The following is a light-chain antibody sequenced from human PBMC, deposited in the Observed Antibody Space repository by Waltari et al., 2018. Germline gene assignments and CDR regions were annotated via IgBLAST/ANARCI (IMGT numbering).Light chain of an antibody. Sequence: DAAMTQSPLSLPVTLGQPASISCRSSQSLVHSDGNTYLNWFHQRPGQSPRRLIYKVSRRESGVPDRFSGSGSGTDFTLKISRVEAEDVGIYDCMQGAHWPLTFGQGTRLEI. CDR2: KVS. J-gene: IGKJ5*01. V-gene: IGKV2-30*02. CDR3: MQGAHWPLT. CDR1: QSLVHSDGNTY.